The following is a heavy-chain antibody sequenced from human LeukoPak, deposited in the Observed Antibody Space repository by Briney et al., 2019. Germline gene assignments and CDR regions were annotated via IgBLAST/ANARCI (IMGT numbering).Heavy chain of an antibody. D-gene: IGHD6-19*01. J-gene: IGHJ6*03. CDR1: GGSFSDYY. V-gene: IGHV4-34*01. CDR3: ARKSGIAVAGTYMDV. CDR2: MSYSGHT. Sequence: SETLSLTCAVYGGSFSDYYWSWIRQPPGKGLEWIVSMSYSGHTYHNPSLKSRVTTSIDTSKNQFSLKLSSVTAADTAVYYCARKSGIAVAGTYMDVWGKGTTVTVSS.